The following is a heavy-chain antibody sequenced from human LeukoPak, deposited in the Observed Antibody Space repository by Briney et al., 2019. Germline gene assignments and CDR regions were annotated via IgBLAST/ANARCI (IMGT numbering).Heavy chain of an antibody. D-gene: IGHD6-13*01. Sequence: PGASLRLSCAASGVPGVTFSNYALNWVRQAPGKGLEWVSSISSSSSYIYYADSVKGRFTISRDNAKNSLYLQMNSLRAEDTAVYYCARAAGPAKGDYWGQGTLVTVSS. J-gene: IGHJ4*02. CDR2: ISSSSSYI. CDR3: ARAAGPAKGDY. CDR1: GVPGVTFSNYA. V-gene: IGHV3-21*01.